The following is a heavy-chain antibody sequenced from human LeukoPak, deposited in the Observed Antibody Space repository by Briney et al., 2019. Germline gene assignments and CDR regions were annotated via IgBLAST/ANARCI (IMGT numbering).Heavy chain of an antibody. Sequence: PGGSLRLSCAASGFTFSNYWMMWVRQAPGKGLEWVATIKNDGSEKYYVDSVKGRFSISRDNAKNSLYLQLNSLRVEDTAVYYCGRYEMDVWGQGTTVTVSS. D-gene: IGHD3-3*01. CDR3: GRYEMDV. J-gene: IGHJ6*02. CDR2: IKNDGSEK. CDR1: GFTFSNYW. V-gene: IGHV3-7*01.